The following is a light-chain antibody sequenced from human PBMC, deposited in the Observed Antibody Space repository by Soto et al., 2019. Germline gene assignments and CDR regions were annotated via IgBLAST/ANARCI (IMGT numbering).Light chain of an antibody. CDR2: EGS. J-gene: IGLJ2*01. CDR1: SSDVGSYNL. V-gene: IGLV2-23*03. CDR3: CSYAGSSTFVV. Sequence: QSALTQPASVSGSPGQSITISGTGTSSDVGSYNLVSWYQQHPGKAPKLMIYEGSKRPSGVSNRFSGSKSGNTASLTIPGLQAEDEADYYCCSYAGSSTFVVFGGGTKLTVL.